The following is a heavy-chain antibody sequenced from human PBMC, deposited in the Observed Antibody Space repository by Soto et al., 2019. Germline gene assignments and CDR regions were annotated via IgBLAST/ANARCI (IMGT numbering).Heavy chain of an antibody. D-gene: IGHD1-1*01. CDR2: IKSKKDGGAR. CDR1: GFMFSSAW. Sequence: EVQVVESGGDLVEPGGSLRLSCATSGFMFSSAWMSWVRQAPGKGLEWVARIKSKKDGGARDYAAPVNGRFSISRDDSKSTVYLQMNSLRAEYTALSYCVEGWNVFWAQGTLVAVSS. V-gene: IGHV3-15*01. CDR3: VEGWNVF. J-gene: IGHJ4*02.